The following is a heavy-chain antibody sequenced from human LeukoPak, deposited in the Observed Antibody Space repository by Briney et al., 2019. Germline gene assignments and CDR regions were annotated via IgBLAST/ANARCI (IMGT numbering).Heavy chain of an antibody. CDR1: GGSLGSSRYY. V-gene: IGHV4-39*01. CDR2: VYNSGSMFDSGIT. D-gene: IGHD4/OR15-4a*01. J-gene: IGHJ3*02. Sequence: PSETLSLTCTVSGGSLGSSRYYWGWLRQPPGEGLEWIGSVYNSGSMFDSGITYYNPSLESRVTISLDTSKNQLSLKLTSVTAEDTAVYYCARPFSANVFSGFDIWGQGTMVTVSS. CDR3: ARPFSANVFSGFDI.